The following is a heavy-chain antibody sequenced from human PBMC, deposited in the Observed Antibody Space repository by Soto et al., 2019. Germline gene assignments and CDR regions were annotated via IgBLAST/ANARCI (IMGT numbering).Heavy chain of an antibody. CDR2: IRYDGSNQ. D-gene: IGHD5-12*01. V-gene: IGHV3-30*02. CDR3: ARDRVAFGVDV. CDR1: GVSFRGYG. J-gene: IGHJ6*02. Sequence: QVQIVESGGGVVQPGGSLRLSCAASGVSFRGYGIHWFRQAAGKRLEWVTFIRYDGSNQYYGDSVRGRFTISRDDSRNTVILQMSSLRAEDTAIYYCARDRVAFGVDVWGQGTTVTVSS.